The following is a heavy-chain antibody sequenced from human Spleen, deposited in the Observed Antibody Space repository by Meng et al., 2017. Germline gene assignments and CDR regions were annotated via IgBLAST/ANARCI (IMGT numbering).Heavy chain of an antibody. V-gene: IGHV1-2*02. CDR3: ARTLPPGAAMYYYYGMDV. CDR2: VNPKSGGT. Sequence: ASVKVSCKGSGYTFSDYYVHWVRQAPGQGLEWMGWVNPKSGGTNYAQKSQGRVTMSASFTTAYMELSRLTSDDTAAYYCARTLPPGAAMYYYYGMDVWGQGTTVPSP. D-gene: IGHD2-2*01. J-gene: IGHJ6*02. CDR1: GYTFSDYY.